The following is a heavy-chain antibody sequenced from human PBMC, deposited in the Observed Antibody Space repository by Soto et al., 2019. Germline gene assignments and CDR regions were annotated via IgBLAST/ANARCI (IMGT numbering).Heavy chain of an antibody. D-gene: IGHD3-10*01. CDR1: GGSFSGYY. CDR3: ARQGARITMVRGVISWFDP. J-gene: IGHJ5*02. V-gene: IGHV4-34*01. CDR2: INHSGTT. Sequence: TSQTLSLTCAVDGGSFSGYYWTRIRQPPETGLEWIGEINHSGTTYYNPSLKSRIIISVDTSKNQFSLKLSSVTAADTAVYYCARQGARITMVRGVISWFDPWGQGTLVTVSS.